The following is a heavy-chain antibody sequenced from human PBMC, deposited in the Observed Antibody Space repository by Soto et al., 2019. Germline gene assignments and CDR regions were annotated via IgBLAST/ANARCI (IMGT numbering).Heavy chain of an antibody. CDR1: GGSISSSSYY. CDR2: IYFSGST. V-gene: IGHV4-39*01. CDR3: ASLLDTAMTLSYYYYLDV. D-gene: IGHD5-18*01. Sequence: SETLSLTCTVSGGSISSSSYYWGWIRQPPGKGLEWIGRIYFSGSTYYNPSLKRRVTISVDTSKNQFSLKLSSVTAADTAVYYCASLLDTAMTLSYYYYLDVWGKGTTVTVSS. J-gene: IGHJ6*03.